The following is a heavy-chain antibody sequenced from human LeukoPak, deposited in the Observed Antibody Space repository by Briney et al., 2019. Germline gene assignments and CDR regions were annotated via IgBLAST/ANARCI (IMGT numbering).Heavy chain of an antibody. D-gene: IGHD7-27*01. CDR1: GFTFDDYA. V-gene: IGHV3-30*04. Sequence: GGSLRLSCAASGFTFDDYAMHWVRQAPGKGLEWVAVISKYGKFYADSVKGRFTISEDNSENTVYLQVDSLGTEDTAVYYCGREPWGDRNYQGGMDVWGQGTTVVVSS. J-gene: IGHJ6*02. CDR2: ISKYGK. CDR3: GREPWGDRNYQGGMDV.